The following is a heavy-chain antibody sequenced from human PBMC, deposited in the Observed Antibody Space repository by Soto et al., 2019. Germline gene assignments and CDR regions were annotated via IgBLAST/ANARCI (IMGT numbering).Heavy chain of an antibody. CDR2: ISNSGSTI. CDR3: ARLYGNYWTLDP. J-gene: IGHJ5*02. Sequence: PGGSLRLSCVASGFSFSDYYMSWIRQAPGKGLEWISYISNSGSTIYYADSVKGRFTLSRDNAKNSLSLQLNSLRVEDAALYYCARLYGNYWTLDPWGQGTLVTVSS. V-gene: IGHV3-11*01. D-gene: IGHD1-1*01. CDR1: GFSFSDYY.